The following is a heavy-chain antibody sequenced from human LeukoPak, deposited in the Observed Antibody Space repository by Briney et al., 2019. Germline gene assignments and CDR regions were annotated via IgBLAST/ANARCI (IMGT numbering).Heavy chain of an antibody. CDR3: ARQTTQMDIVVVPAAWDY. D-gene: IGHD2-2*03. J-gene: IGHJ4*02. CDR2: IYPGDSDT. V-gene: IGHV5-51*01. Sequence: GESLKISCKGSGYSFTSYWIGWVRHMPGKGLECMGIIYPGDSDTRYSPSFQGQVTFSTDKSIITAYLQWSSLKASDTAMYYCARQTTQMDIVVVPAAWDYWGQGTLVTVSS. CDR1: GYSFTSYW.